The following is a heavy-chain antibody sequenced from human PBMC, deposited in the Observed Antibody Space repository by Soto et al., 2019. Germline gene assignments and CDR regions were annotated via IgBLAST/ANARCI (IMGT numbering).Heavy chain of an antibody. Sequence: QVQLQESGPRLVKPSETLSLTCTVSAGFVTTGGYYWSWIRQSPGKRPERLGYIFYSGRPKYSAAIRSRITISDDTSKNQFSLTLKSVTAADEAVYYGARGAMTWFSTGWYLDYWGRGSLVTVSS. V-gene: IGHV4-61*08. D-gene: IGHD6-19*01. CDR1: AGFVTTGGYY. CDR3: ARGAMTWFSTGWYLDY. CDR2: IFYSGRP. J-gene: IGHJ4*02.